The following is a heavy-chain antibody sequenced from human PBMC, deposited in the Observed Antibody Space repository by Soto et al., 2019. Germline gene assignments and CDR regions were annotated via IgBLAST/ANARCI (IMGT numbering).Heavy chain of an antibody. CDR1: GYTFTSYY. CDR2: INPSGGST. J-gene: IGHJ5*02. V-gene: IGHV1-46*01. CDR3: VRRVGATSSMSDWFDP. Sequence: ASVKVSCKASGYTFTSYYMHWVRQAPGQGLEWMGIINPSGGSTSYAQKFQGRVTMTRDTSTSTVYMELSSLRSEDTAVYYCVRRVGATSSMSDWFDPWGQGTLVTVSS. D-gene: IGHD1-26*01.